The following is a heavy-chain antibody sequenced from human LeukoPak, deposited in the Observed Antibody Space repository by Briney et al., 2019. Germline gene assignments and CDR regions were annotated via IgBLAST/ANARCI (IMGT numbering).Heavy chain of an antibody. CDR3: AKAIRNLGWYFDL. J-gene: IGHJ2*01. CDR1: GFTFSSQA. Sequence: PGGSLRLSCAAPGFTFSSQAMSWVRQAPGKGLEGVSAISGSGGSTYYADSVKGRFTISRDNSKNTLYLQMNSLRAEDTAVYYCAKAIRNLGWYFDLWGRGTLVTVSS. CDR2: ISGSGGST. V-gene: IGHV3-23*01. D-gene: IGHD3-3*01.